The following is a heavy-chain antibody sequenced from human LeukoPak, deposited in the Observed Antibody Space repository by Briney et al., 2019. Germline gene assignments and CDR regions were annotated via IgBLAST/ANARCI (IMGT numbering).Heavy chain of an antibody. CDR3: AREEDDCSGGSCYLGYFDC. V-gene: IGHV1-2*02. D-gene: IGHD2-15*01. Sequence: ASVKVSCKASGYTFTGYYIHWVRRAPGQGLEWMGWIHPNSGDTNYAQKFQGRVTMTRDTSIGTTYMELSRLRSDDMAVYYCAREEDDCSGGSCYLGYFDCWGQGTLVTVSS. J-gene: IGHJ4*02. CDR1: GYTFTGYY. CDR2: IHPNSGDT.